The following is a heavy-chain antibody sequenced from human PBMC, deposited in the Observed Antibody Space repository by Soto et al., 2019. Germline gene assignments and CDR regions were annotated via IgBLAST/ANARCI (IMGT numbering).Heavy chain of an antibody. J-gene: IGHJ5*02. CDR1: GGSFSGYY. CDR2: INHSGST. D-gene: IGHD2-2*01. CDR3: ARGDGIVVVPAADWFDP. V-gene: IGHV4-34*01. Sequence: QVQLQQWGAGLLKPSETLSLTCAVYGGSFSGYYWSWIRQSPGKGLEWIGEINHSGSTNYNPSLKSRVTISVDTSKNQFSLKLSSVTAADTAVYYCARGDGIVVVPAADWFDPWGQGTLVTVSS.